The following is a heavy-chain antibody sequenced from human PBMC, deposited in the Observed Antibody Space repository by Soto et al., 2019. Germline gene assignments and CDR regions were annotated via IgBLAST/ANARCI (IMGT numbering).Heavy chain of an antibody. D-gene: IGHD3-10*01. J-gene: IGHJ6*02. CDR1: GFTFGDYA. CDR2: IRSKAYGGTT. CDR3: TRGSLSGNPYYYYGMDV. Sequence: GGSLRPSCTASGFTFGDYAMSWVRQAPGKGLEWVGFIRSKAYGGTTEYAASVKGRFTISRDDSKSIAYLQMNSLKTEDTAVYYCTRGSLSGNPYYYYGMDVWAKGPRSPSP. V-gene: IGHV3-49*04.